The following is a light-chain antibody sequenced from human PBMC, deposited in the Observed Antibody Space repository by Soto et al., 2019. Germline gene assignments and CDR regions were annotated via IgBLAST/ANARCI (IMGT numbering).Light chain of an antibody. Sequence: EIVLTQSPSTLSLSPGERATLSCRASQSLSSNFLAWYQQKPGQPPRLLIYDSSTRATGFPDRFSGSGSGTDFTLTITRLEPEDFAVYYCQQYGGSPRTFGQGTKVDIK. CDR2: DSS. CDR1: QSLSSNF. V-gene: IGKV3-20*01. J-gene: IGKJ1*01. CDR3: QQYGGSPRT.